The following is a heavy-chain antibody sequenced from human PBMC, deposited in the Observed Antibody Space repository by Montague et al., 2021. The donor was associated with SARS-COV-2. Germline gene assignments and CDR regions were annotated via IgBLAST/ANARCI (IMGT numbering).Heavy chain of an antibody. V-gene: IGHV3-30*18. Sequence: SLRLSCAASGFTFSSYGMHRVRQAPGKGLEWVAVISYDGSNKYYADSVKGRFTISRDNSKNTLYLQMNSLRAEDTAVYYCAKTHSGSYFGAFDIWGQGTMVTVSS. CDR2: ISYDGSNK. D-gene: IGHD1-26*01. J-gene: IGHJ3*02. CDR3: AKTHSGSYFGAFDI. CDR1: GFTFSSYG.